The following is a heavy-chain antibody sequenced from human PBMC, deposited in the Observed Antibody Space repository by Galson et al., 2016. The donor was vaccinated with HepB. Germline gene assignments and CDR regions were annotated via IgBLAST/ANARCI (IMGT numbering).Heavy chain of an antibody. J-gene: IGHJ4*02. CDR2: ISYDGSHT. V-gene: IGHV3-30-3*01. CDR3: AKCLYSDSGFPDS. Sequence: SLRLSCAASGFTFSTSWMHWVRQAPGKGLEWVAVISYDGSHTYYADSVKGRFTISRDNSKNTLYLQMNSLRAEDTAVYYCAKCLYSDSGFPDSWGQGTLVTVSS. D-gene: IGHD5/OR15-5a*01. CDR1: GFTFSTSW.